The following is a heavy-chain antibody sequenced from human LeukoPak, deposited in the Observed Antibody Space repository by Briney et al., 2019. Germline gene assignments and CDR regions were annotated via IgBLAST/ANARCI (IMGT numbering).Heavy chain of an antibody. J-gene: IGHJ4*02. CDR3: ARGGATGGRFEN. Sequence: GRSLRLSCAASGLTFGNHVMHWVRQAPGKRLEWVSAIDWKGGTSAYADSVKGRFTISRDNPKNSVYLQMNSLRDEDTAVYYCARGGATGGRFENWGQGTLVTVSS. D-gene: IGHD1-26*01. V-gene: IGHV3-20*04. CDR1: GLTFGNHV. CDR2: IDWKGGTS.